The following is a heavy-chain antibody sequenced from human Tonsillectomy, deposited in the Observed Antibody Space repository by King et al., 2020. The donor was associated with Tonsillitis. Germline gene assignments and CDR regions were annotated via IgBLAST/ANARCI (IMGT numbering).Heavy chain of an antibody. J-gene: IGHJ3*02. D-gene: IGHD3-10*01. CDR1: GFIFRNYW. Sequence: VQLVESGGALVQPGGSLRLSCAASGFIFRNYWMTWVRQAPGKGLEWVANIRHDGTQKNFVDSVKGRFTISRDNAKNSLHLEMNSLRAEDTAVYYFGRDLNFCASGICYDAFDIWGQGTKVTVSS. V-gene: IGHV3-7*03. CDR2: IRHDGTQK. CDR3: GRDLNFCASGICYDAFDI.